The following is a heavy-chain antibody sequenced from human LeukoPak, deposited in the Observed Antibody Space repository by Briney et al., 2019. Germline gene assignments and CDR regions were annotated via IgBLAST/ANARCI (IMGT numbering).Heavy chain of an antibody. CDR2: IYSGGST. Sequence: GGSLRLSCAASGFTVSSNYMSWVRQAPGKGLEWASVIYSGGSTYYADSVKGRFTISRDNSKNTLYLQMNSLRAEDTGVYYCARGVALHSDGWTPPVYWGQGTLVTVSS. CDR1: GFTVSSNY. D-gene: IGHD6-19*01. J-gene: IGHJ4*02. CDR3: ARGVALHSDGWTPPVY. V-gene: IGHV3-66*01.